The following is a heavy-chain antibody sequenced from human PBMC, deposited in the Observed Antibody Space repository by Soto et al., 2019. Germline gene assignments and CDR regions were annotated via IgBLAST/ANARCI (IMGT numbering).Heavy chain of an antibody. CDR3: AKDESIAAAPFDP. J-gene: IGHJ5*02. CDR1: GFTFSNYA. Sequence: GGSLRLSCAASGFTFSNYAMAWVRHAPGKGLEWVSSINDRGVSTYYADSVKGRFTISRDNSKNTLYLQMNGLRVEDTAVYYCAKDESIAAAPFDPWGQGTLVTVSS. V-gene: IGHV3-23*01. CDR2: INDRGVST. D-gene: IGHD6-13*01.